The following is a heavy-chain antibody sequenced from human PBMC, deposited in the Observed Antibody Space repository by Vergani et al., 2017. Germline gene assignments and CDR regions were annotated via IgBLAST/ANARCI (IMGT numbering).Heavy chain of an antibody. Sequence: EVQLVESGGGLVQPGGSLRLSCAASGFTFSSYEMNWVRQAPGKGLEWVSYISSSGSTIYYADSVKGRFTISRDKAKNSLYLQMNSLRAEDTAVYYCARENRIAVAGTCWFDSWGQGTLVTVSS. D-gene: IGHD6-19*01. V-gene: IGHV3-48*03. CDR2: ISSSGSTI. J-gene: IGHJ5*01. CDR1: GFTFSSYE. CDR3: ARENRIAVAGTCWFDS.